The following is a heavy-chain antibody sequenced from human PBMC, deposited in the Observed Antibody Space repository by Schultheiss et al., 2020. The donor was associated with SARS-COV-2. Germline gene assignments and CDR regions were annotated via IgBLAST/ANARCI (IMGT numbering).Heavy chain of an antibody. Sequence: ASVKVSCKASGYTFTSYYMHWVRQAPGQGLEWMGIINPSGGSTSYAQKFQGRVTMTRDTSTSTVYMELSSLRSEDTAVYYCARGSGVAGTSMLTPGYYGMDVWGQGTTGTVSS. J-gene: IGHJ6*02. CDR3: ARGSGVAGTSMLTPGYYGMDV. D-gene: IGHD6-19*01. CDR2: INPSGGST. V-gene: IGHV1-46*01. CDR1: GYTFTSYY.